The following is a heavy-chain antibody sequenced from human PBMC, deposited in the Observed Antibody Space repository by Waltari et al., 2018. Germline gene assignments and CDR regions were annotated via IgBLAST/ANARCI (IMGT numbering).Heavy chain of an antibody. V-gene: IGHV1-46*01. J-gene: IGHJ4*02. CDR3: ARGGGAVGSLDY. CDR2: INASGGST. CDR1: GYTFTSYY. Sequence: QVQLVQSGAAVKKPGASVKDSCTASGYTFTSYYLHWVRQAPGQGLEWMGRINASGGSTRYAQKFQGRVTMTRDTTTSTVYMELSSLRSEDTAVYYCARGGGAVGSLDYWGQGTLVTVSS. D-gene: IGHD6-19*01.